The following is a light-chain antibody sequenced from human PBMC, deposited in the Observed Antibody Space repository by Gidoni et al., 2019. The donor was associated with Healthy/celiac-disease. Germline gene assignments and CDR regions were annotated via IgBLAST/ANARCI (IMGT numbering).Light chain of an antibody. Sequence: DIPKTQAPSSLSASVGDRVTIPCRASQGIRNDLGWYQQIPGKAPKRLIYAAFSLERGVPSSFSGGGFGTDFTLTISSLQPEDFATYYCLQYRNYPPYTFXQXTKLEIK. CDR2: AAF. CDR1: QGIRND. CDR3: LQYRNYPPYT. V-gene: IGKV1-17*01. J-gene: IGKJ2*01.